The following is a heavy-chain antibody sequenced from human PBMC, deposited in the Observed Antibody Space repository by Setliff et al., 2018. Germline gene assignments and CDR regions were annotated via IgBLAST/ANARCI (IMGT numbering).Heavy chain of an antibody. Sequence: GASVKVSCKVSGYTLPELSMHWVRQAPGKGLEWMGGFDPEDGETIYAQKFQGRVTMTEDTSTDTAYMELSSLRSEDTAVYYCATVDIVATITGGYYFDYWGQGTLVTVSS. V-gene: IGHV1-24*01. D-gene: IGHD5-12*01. J-gene: IGHJ4*02. CDR2: FDPEDGET. CDR3: ATVDIVATITGGYYFDY. CDR1: GYTLPELS.